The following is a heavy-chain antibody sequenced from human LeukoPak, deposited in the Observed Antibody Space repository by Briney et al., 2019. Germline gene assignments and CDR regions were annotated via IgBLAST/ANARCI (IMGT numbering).Heavy chain of an antibody. V-gene: IGHV6-1*01. D-gene: IGHD5-18*01. CDR1: GDSVSSNSVA. CDR3: ARGKDTELFY. CDR2: TYYRSKWSK. J-gene: IGHJ4*02. Sequence: SQTLSLTCVISGDSVSSNSVAWNWIRQSPSRGLEWLGRTYYRSKWSKDYAVSVKSRITINPDTSKNQFSLQLNSVTPEDTAVYYCARGKDTELFYWGQGTLVTVSS.